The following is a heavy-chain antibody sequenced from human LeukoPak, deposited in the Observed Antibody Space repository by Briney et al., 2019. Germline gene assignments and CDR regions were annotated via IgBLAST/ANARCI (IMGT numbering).Heavy chain of an antibody. CDR2: INWNVGGT. J-gene: IGHJ5*02. D-gene: IGHD3-3*01. CDR1: GFTFKDYG. V-gene: IGHV3-20*04. CDR3: AKVSSGEHTFWSDFSQDKWFDP. Sequence: PGRSLRLSCAVTGFTFKDYGMHWVRQPPGNGLEWGSSINWNVGGTDYADSVKGRFTLSRENSKQTLCLQMNSVVAADTAVYYCAKVSSGEHTFWSDFSQDKWFDPWGLGTLVTVAS.